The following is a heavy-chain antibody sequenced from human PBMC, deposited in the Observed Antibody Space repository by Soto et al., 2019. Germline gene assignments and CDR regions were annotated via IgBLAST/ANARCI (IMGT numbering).Heavy chain of an antibody. CDR3: ARADILEWHDQLLGGMDV. J-gene: IGHJ6*02. Sequence: QVQLQESGPGLVKPSQTLSLTCTVSGGSISSGGYYWSWIRQHPGKGLEWIGYIYYSGSTYYNPCLKSRVTISVDTSKNQFSLKLSSVTAADTAVYYCARADILEWHDQLLGGMDVWGQGTTVTVSS. V-gene: IGHV4-31*03. D-gene: IGHD3-3*01. CDR2: IYYSGST. CDR1: GGSISSGGYY.